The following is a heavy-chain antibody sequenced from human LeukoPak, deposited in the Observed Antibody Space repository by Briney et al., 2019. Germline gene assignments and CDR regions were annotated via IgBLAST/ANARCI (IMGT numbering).Heavy chain of an antibody. V-gene: IGHV3-23*01. Sequence: TGGSLRLSCAASGFTFSSYAMGWVRPAPGKGLEWVSAITASGGNTYYADSVKGRFTISRDNSKNTLYLQVNSLRAEDTAVYYCAKGNGYSYGRYYFDYWGQGTLVTVSS. CDR2: ITASGGNT. J-gene: IGHJ4*02. D-gene: IGHD5-18*01. CDR3: AKGNGYSYGRYYFDY. CDR1: GFTFSSYA.